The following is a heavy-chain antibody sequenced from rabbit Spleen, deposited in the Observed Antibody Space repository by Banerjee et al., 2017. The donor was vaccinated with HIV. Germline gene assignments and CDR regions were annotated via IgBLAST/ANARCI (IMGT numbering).Heavy chain of an antibody. D-gene: IGHD4-2*01. CDR3: VRDSWYFKL. CDR1: GFDFSNYG. CDR2: IDPVFGTT. Sequence: QEQLVESGGGLVQPEASLTLTCTASGFDFSNYGVSWVRQAPGKGLEWIGYIDPVFGTTYYASWVNGRFPISSHNGQNTLYLQLNSLTAADTATYFCVRDSWYFKLWGPGTLVTVS. V-gene: IGHV1S47*01. J-gene: IGHJ4*01.